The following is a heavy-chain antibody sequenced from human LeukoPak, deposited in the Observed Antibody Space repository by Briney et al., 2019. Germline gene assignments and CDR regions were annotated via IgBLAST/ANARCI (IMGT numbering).Heavy chain of an antibody. CDR3: AKEGRWAAAGTPNLDY. D-gene: IGHD6-13*01. CDR1: GFTFDDYA. V-gene: IGHV3-23*01. J-gene: IGHJ4*02. Sequence: GGSLRLSCAASGFTFDDYAMHWVRQAPGKGLEWVSAISGSGGSTYYADSVKGRFTISRDYSKNTLYLQMNSLRAEDTAVYYCAKEGRWAAAGTPNLDYWGQGTLVTVSS. CDR2: ISGSGGST.